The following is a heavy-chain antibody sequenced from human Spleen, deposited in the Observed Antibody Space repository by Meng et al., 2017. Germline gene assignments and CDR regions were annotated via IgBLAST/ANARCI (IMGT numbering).Heavy chain of an antibody. J-gene: IGHJ3*02. CDR1: GVSFSDSD. CDR3: TIYIRGHI. D-gene: IGHD6-19*01. V-gene: IGHV3-73*01. CDR2: IGGRHKNYAA. Sequence: GGSLRLSCAVSGVSFSDSDIHWVRQASGKGLEWVGRIGGRHKNYAAASAAPVRGRFTISRDDSRNTAYLQMNTLKTEDSAVYYCTIYIRGHIWGQGTMATVSS.